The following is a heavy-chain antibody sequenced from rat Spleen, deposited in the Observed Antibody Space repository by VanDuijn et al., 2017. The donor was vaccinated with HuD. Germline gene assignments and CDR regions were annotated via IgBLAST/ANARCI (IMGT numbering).Heavy chain of an antibody. V-gene: IGHV5-22*01. Sequence: EVQLVESGGGLVQPGRSLKLSCAASGFSFIDYYMAWVRQAPKKGLEWVASISYEGSSVYYGDSVKGRFTISRASAKSTLYLQMNSLRSEDTATYYCTRLVGLDFFDYWGQGVMVTVSS. D-gene: IGHD1-1*01. CDR2: ISYEGSSV. CDR1: GFSFIDYY. CDR3: TRLVGLDFFDY. J-gene: IGHJ2*01.